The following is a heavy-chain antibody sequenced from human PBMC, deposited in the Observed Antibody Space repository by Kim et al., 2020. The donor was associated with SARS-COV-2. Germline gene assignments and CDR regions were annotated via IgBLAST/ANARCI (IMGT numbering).Heavy chain of an antibody. J-gene: IGHJ5*02. D-gene: IGHD5-12*01. CDR1: GGSISSGGYY. CDR2: IYYSGST. CDR3: ASGHIVASRGNWFDP. Sequence: SETLSLTCTVSGGSISSGGYYWSWIRQHPGKGLEWIGYIYYSGSTYYNPSLKSRVTISVDTSKNQFSLKLSSVTAADTAVYYCASGHIVASRGNWFDPWGQGTLVTVSS. V-gene: IGHV4-31*03.